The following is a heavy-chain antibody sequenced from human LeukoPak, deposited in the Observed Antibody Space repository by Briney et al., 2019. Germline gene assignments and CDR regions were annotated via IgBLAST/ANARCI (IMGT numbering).Heavy chain of an antibody. CDR3: ARDIGYCSGGTCPRGRVDAFDI. CDR1: GYTFTSYW. D-gene: IGHD2-15*01. V-gene: IGHV5-51*01. J-gene: IGHJ3*02. Sequence: GESLKISCEGSGYTFTSYWIAWVRQMPGKGLEWMGIVYPGDSDTRYSPSFQGQVTISADKSISTAYLQWSSLKASDTAIYYCARDIGYCSGGTCPRGRVDAFDIWGQGTMVTVSS. CDR2: VYPGDSDT.